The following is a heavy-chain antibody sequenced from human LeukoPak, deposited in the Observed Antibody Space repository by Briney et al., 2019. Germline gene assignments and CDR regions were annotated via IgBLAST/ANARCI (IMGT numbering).Heavy chain of an antibody. V-gene: IGHV3-23*01. Sequence: GGSLRLSRAAPGFTFSSYWMSWVRQAPGKGLEWVSAISGSGGSTYYADSVKGRFTISRDNSKNTLYLQMNSLRAEDTAVYYCAKAGYASGSYSFDYWGQGTLVTVSS. CDR3: AKAGYASGSYSFDY. CDR2: ISGSGGST. D-gene: IGHD3-10*01. J-gene: IGHJ4*02. CDR1: GFTFSSYW.